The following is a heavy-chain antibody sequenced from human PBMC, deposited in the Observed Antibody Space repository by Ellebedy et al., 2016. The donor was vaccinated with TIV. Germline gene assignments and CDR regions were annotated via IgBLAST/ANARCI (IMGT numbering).Heavy chain of an antibody. CDR1: GFNFRSYW. CDR2: IRQEGDEI. D-gene: IGHD4-17*01. CDR3: ARRASYGDYAVQVNPWFDP. J-gene: IGHJ5*02. Sequence: PGGSLRLSCAASGFNFRSYWMTWVRQAPGKGLEWVAKIRQEGDEIYYVESVKGRFTISRDNAKNSLFLQMNSLRVDEKAVYYCARRASYGDYAVQVNPWFDPWGQGTLVTVSS. V-gene: IGHV3-7*01.